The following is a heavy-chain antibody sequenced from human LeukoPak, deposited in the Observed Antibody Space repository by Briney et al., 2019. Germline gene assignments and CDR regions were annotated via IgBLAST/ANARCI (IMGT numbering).Heavy chain of an antibody. Sequence: GGSLRLSCAASGVSVRGNYMSWVRQAPGKGLEWVSVLYRDGSAFYADSVKGRFSISRDNAKNSLSLQMNSLRDEDTAVYFCAREITAGYAFDIWGQGTMVTVSS. V-gene: IGHV3-66*01. CDR2: LYRDGSA. D-gene: IGHD3-16*01. CDR1: GVSVRGNY. CDR3: AREITAGYAFDI. J-gene: IGHJ3*02.